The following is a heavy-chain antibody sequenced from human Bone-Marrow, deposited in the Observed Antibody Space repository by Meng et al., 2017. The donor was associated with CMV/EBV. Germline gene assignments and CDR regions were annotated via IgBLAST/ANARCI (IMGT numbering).Heavy chain of an antibody. V-gene: IGHV3-7*01. Sequence: GESLKISCAASGFTFSSYWMSWVRQAPGKGLEWVANIKQDGSEKHYVDSVKGRFTISRDNAKNSLYLQMNSLRAEDTAVYYCASNSGRLSRFAPWGQGHRVNGAS. CDR2: IKQDGSEK. J-gene: IGHJ5*02. CDR3: ASNSGRLSRFAP. D-gene: IGHD6-19*01. CDR1: GFTFSSYW.